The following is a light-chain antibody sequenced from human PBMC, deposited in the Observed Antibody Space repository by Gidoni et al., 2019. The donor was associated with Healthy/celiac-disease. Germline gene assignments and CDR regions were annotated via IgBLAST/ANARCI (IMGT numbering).Light chain of an antibody. CDR1: QSVLYSSNNKHY. Sequence: DIVMTQSPDSLAVSLGGRAPIKVTSSQSVLYSSNNKHYLAWYQQKPGQPPKLLIYWASTRESWVPDRFSGSGSGTDFTLTISSLQAEDVAVYYCQQYYSTLTWTFGQGTKVEIK. CDR3: QQYYSTLTWT. V-gene: IGKV4-1*01. J-gene: IGKJ1*01. CDR2: WAS.